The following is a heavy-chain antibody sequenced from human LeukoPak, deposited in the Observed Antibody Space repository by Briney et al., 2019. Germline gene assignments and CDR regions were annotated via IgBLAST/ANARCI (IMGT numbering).Heavy chain of an antibody. CDR1: GFTFSNYE. Sequence: GGSLRLSCAVSGFTFSNYEMNWVRQAPGKGLEWLSYISRSGSTIDYADSVKGRFTISRDNAKNSLYLQMNSLRTEDTAFYYCAREQTTSGFDYWGQGTLVTVSS. V-gene: IGHV3-48*03. D-gene: IGHD1-26*01. CDR3: AREQTTSGFDY. J-gene: IGHJ4*02. CDR2: ISRSGSTI.